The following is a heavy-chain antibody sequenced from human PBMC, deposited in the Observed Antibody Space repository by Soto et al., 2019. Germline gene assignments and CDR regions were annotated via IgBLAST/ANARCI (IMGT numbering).Heavy chain of an antibody. CDR1: GGSFSGYY. J-gene: IGHJ6*02. V-gene: IGHV4-34*01. CDR3: AREGGYSSSWYPPQYYYYYGMDV. D-gene: IGHD6-13*01. Sequence: SETLSLTCAVYGGSFSGYYWSWIRQPPGKGLEWIGEINHSGSTNYNPSLKSRVTISVDTSKNQFSLKLSSVTAADTAVHYCAREGGYSSSWYPPQYYYYYGMDVWGQGTTVTVSS. CDR2: INHSGST.